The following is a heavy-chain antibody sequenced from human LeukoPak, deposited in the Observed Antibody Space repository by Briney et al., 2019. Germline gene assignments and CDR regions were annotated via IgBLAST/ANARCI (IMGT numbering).Heavy chain of an antibody. J-gene: IGHJ4*02. Sequence: PGGSLRLSCAASGLTFSSYAIIWVRQAPGKGLEWVSVISGSGDSAYYADSVKGRFTISRDNSRNTLYLQMNSLRAEDTAIYYCAKTFSTSCYSCVFDYWGQGTLVTVSS. CDR3: AKTFSTSCYSCVFDY. CDR2: ISGSGDSA. V-gene: IGHV3-23*01. D-gene: IGHD2-2*01. CDR1: GLTFSSYA.